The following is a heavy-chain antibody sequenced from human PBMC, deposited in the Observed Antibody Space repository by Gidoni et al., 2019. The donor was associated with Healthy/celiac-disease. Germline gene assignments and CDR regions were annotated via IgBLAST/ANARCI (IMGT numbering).Heavy chain of an antibody. V-gene: IGHV3-21*01. CDR1: GFTFSSYS. Sequence: EVQLVESGGGLVKPGGSLRLSCAASGFTFSSYSMNWVRQAPGKGLEWVSSISSSSSYIYYADSVKGRFTISRDNAKNSLYLQMNSLRAEDTAVYYCARAFAGTSYYYYYMDVWGKGTTVTVSS. D-gene: IGHD1-26*01. J-gene: IGHJ6*03. CDR2: ISSSSSYI. CDR3: ARAFAGTSYYYYYMDV.